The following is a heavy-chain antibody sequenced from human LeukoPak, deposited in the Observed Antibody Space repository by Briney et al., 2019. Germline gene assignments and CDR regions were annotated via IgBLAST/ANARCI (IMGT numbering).Heavy chain of an antibody. J-gene: IGHJ4*02. Sequence: SGTLSLTCTVSGGSISSYYWSWIRQPPGKGLEWIGYIYYSGSTYYNPSLKSRATISVDTSKNQFSLKLSSVTAADTAVYYCARDFITCSGGSCYSGFDYWGQGTLVTVSS. CDR1: GGSISSYY. CDR2: IYYSGST. D-gene: IGHD2-15*01. CDR3: ARDFITCSGGSCYSGFDY. V-gene: IGHV4-30-4*01.